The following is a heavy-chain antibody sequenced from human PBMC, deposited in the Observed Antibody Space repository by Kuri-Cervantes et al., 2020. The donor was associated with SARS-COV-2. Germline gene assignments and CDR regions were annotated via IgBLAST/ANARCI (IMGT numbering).Heavy chain of an antibody. V-gene: IGHV1-69*13. D-gene: IGHD3-9*01. CDR1: GGTFSSYA. Sequence: SVKVSCKASGGTFSSYAISWVRQAPGQGLEWMGGIIPIFGTANYAQKFQGRVTITADESTSTAYMELSSLRSEDTAVYYCAREPSDYDILTGPRWPYYMDVWGKGTTVTVS. J-gene: IGHJ6*03. CDR3: AREPSDYDILTGPRWPYYMDV. CDR2: IIPIFGTA.